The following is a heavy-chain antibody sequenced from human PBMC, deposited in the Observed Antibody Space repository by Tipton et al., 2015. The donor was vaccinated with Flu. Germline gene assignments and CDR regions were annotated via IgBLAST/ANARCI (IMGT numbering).Heavy chain of an antibody. J-gene: IGHJ4*02. CDR1: GVSIGSGNPY. Sequence: LRLSCTVAGVSIGSGNPYWVWFRQPAGEGLQYIGRVFSRGTTNYNTSLKSRVAISIDTSKNQFSLRLTSVTAADAAVYYCAREDPTGIGGFDYWGQGTLVTVSS. V-gene: IGHV4-61*02. D-gene: IGHD3-3*01. CDR2: VFSRGTT. CDR3: AREDPTGIGGFDY.